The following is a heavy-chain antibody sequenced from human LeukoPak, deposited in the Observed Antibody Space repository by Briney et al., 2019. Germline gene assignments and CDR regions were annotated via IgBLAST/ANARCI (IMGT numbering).Heavy chain of an antibody. V-gene: IGHV4-59*08. J-gene: IGHJ4*02. D-gene: IGHD3-10*01. CDR3: ARHRRYGSGSYYSNPLDY. Sequence: SETLSLTCNVFGTSISSYFWTWIRQPPGKGLEWIGYISYSGSTNYNPSLKSRVTISVDTSKNQFSLKLSSVTAADTAVYYCARHRRYGSGSYYSNPLDYWGQGTLVTVSS. CDR1: GTSISSYF. CDR2: ISYSGST.